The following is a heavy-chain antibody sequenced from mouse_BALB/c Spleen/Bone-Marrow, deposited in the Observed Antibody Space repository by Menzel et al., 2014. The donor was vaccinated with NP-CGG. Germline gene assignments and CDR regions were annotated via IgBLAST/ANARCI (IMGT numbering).Heavy chain of an antibody. CDR3: APYYYGSSYCFYWYFDV. D-gene: IGHD1-1*01. V-gene: IGHV1S81*02. Sequence: QVQLQQSGADLVKPGASVKLSCKASGYTFASYWMHWVKQRPGQGLEWIGEINPSNSRTNYNEKFKSKATLTVDKSSSTAYMQRSSLTSEDSAVYYCAPYYYGSSYCFYWYFDVWGAGTTVNVSS. CDR2: INPSNSRT. CDR1: GYTFASYW. J-gene: IGHJ1*01.